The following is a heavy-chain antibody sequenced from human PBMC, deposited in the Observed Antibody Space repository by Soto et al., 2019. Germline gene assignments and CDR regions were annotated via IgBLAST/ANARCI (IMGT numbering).Heavy chain of an antibody. V-gene: IGHV1-8*02. D-gene: IGHD6-13*01. CDR3: GRGPSPRAPAGGTPYYYAMDV. CDR2: MNPINGAT. CDR1: GYDFTAYD. Sequence: VKVSCKASGYDFTAYDINWVRQASGQGLEWMGWMNPINGATGSARRLQGRVSMTRNTATGTAYLELTSLRSDDTAVYYCGRGPSPRAPAGGTPYYYAMDVWGQGTTVTVS. J-gene: IGHJ6*02.